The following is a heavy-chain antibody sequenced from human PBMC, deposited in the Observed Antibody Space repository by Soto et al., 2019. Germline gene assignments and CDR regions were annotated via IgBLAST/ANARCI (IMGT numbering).Heavy chain of an antibody. V-gene: IGHV3-11*01. D-gene: IGHD3-10*01. CDR3: ARHMVRGVIKYYFDY. CDR2: ISSSGSTI. J-gene: IGHJ4*02. Sequence: GGSLRLSCAASGFTFSDYYMSWIRQAPGKGLEWVSYISSSGSTIYYADSVKGRFTISRDNAKNSLYLQMNSLRAEDTAVYYCARHMVRGVIKYYFDYWGQGTLVTVSS. CDR1: GFTFSDYY.